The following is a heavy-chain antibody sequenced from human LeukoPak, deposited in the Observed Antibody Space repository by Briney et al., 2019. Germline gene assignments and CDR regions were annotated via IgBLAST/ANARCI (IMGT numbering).Heavy chain of an antibody. CDR2: ISGSGGST. Sequence: GGSLRLSCAASGFTFSSYAMSWVRQAPGKGLEWVSAISGSGGSTYYADSVKGRFTISRDNSKNTLYLQMNSLRAEDTAVYYCAVYNWNDLAFDYWGQGTLVTVSS. CDR3: AVYNWNDLAFDY. D-gene: IGHD1-1*01. CDR1: GFTFSSYA. J-gene: IGHJ4*02. V-gene: IGHV3-23*01.